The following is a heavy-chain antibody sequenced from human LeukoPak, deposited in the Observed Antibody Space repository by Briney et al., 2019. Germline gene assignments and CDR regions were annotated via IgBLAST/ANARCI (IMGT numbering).Heavy chain of an antibody. CDR3: ARDELGYSSPWDY. CDR1: GYTFTTHG. Sequence: ASVKVSCKASGYTFTTHGISWVRQAPGQGLEWMGWISTYNGNTNYAQKLQGRVTMTKDTSTSTAYMELRSLRSDDTAVYYCARDELGYSSPWDYWGQGTLVTVSS. J-gene: IGHJ4*02. CDR2: ISTYNGNT. V-gene: IGHV1-18*01. D-gene: IGHD6-13*01.